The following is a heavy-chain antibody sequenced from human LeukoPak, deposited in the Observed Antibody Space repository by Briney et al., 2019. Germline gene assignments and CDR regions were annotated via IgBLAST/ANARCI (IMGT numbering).Heavy chain of an antibody. CDR3: ASWAYSYGPYYFDY. V-gene: IGHV4-34*01. CDR1: GGSFSGYY. D-gene: IGHD5-18*01. J-gene: IGHJ4*02. CDR2: INHSGST. Sequence: SETLSLTCAVYGGSFSGYYWSWIRQPPGKRLEWIGEINHSGSTNYNPSLKSRVTISVDTSKNQFSLKLSSVTAADTAVYYCASWAYSYGPYYFDYWGQGTLVTVSS.